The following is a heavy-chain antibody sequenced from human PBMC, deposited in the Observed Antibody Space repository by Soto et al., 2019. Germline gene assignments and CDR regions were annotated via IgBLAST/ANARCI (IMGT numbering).Heavy chain of an antibody. CDR2: IYFSGRT. Sequence: SETLSLTCTVSGGSVSGGSYYWNWIRQPPGKGLEWIGYIYFSGRTNYNPSLKSRVTISIDTSKNQFSLKLTSATAADTAVFFSSTALAFPVAPSWRHATLVPV. CDR3: STALAFPVAPS. V-gene: IGHV4-61*01. J-gene: IGHJ5*01. D-gene: IGHD2-21*01. CDR1: GGSVSGGSYY.